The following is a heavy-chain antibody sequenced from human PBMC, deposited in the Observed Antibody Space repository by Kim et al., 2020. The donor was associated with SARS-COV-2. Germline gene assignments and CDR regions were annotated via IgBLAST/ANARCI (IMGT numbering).Heavy chain of an antibody. CDR3: AGGFVDTAMVTVDY. V-gene: IGHV4-34*01. Sequence: TPSLRSRVTISVDTSKNQFSLKLSSVTAADTAVYYCAGGFVDTAMVTVDYWGQGTLVTVSS. D-gene: IGHD5-18*01. J-gene: IGHJ4*02.